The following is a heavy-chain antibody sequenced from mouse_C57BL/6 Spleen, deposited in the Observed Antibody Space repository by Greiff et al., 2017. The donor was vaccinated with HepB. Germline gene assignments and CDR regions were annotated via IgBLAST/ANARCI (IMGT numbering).Heavy chain of an antibody. Sequence: EVKLMESEGGLVQPGSSMKLSCTASGFTFSDYYMAWVRQVPEKGLEWVANINYDGSSTYYLDSLKSRFIISRDNAKNILYLQMSSLKSEDTATYYCARVHYGNYVGWYCDVWGTGTTVTVSS. V-gene: IGHV5-16*01. J-gene: IGHJ1*03. CDR2: INYDGSST. D-gene: IGHD2-1*01. CDR3: ARVHYGNYVGWYCDV. CDR1: GFTFSDYY.